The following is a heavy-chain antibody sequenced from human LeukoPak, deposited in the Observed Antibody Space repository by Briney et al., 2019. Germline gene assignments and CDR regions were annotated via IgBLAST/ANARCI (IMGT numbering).Heavy chain of an antibody. CDR1: GFTFSSYW. CDR3: ARVRRSGTFYYYYYMDV. CDR2: IKQDGSEK. Sequence: GGSLRLSCAASGFTFSSYWMSWVRRAPGKGLEWVANIKQDGSEKYYVDSVKGRFTISRDNAKNSLYLQMNSLRAEDTAVYYCARVRRSGTFYYYYYMDVWGKGTTVTVSS. D-gene: IGHD2-15*01. V-gene: IGHV3-7*01. J-gene: IGHJ6*03.